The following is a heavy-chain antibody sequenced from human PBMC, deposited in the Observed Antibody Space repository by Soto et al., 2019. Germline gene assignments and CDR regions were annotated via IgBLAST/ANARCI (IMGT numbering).Heavy chain of an antibody. J-gene: IGHJ6*02. CDR2: IIPIFGTA. CDR3: AREENVRYYYDSSGYYYPRPAYYYYGMDV. D-gene: IGHD3-22*01. CDR1: GGTFSSYA. V-gene: IGHV1-69*06. Sequence: SVKVSCKASGGTFSSYAISWVRQAPGQGLEWMGGIIPIFGTANYAQKFQGRVTITADKSTSTAYMELSSLRSEDTAVYYCAREENVRYYYDSSGYYYPRPAYYYYGMDVWGQGTTVTVSS.